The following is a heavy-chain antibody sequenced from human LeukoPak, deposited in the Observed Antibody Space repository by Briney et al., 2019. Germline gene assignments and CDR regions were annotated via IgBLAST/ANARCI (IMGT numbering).Heavy chain of an antibody. V-gene: IGHV3-30*02. CDR1: GFTFSSYG. Sequence: GGSLRLSCAASGFTFSSYGMHWVRQAPGKGLEWVAFIRYDGSNKYYADSVKGRFTISRDNSKNTLYLQMNSLRAEDTAVYYCAKDSVTSITMVRGVHDAFDIWGQGTMVTVSS. D-gene: IGHD3-10*01. CDR3: AKDSVTSITMVRGVHDAFDI. CDR2: IRYDGSNK. J-gene: IGHJ3*02.